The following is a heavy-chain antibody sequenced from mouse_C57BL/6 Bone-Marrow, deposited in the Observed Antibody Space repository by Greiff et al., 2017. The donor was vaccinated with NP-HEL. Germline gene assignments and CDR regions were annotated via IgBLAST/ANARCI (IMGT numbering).Heavy chain of an antibody. J-gene: IGHJ1*03. Sequence: EVHLVESGGGLVKPGGSLKLSCAASGFTFSDYGMHWVRQAPEKGLEWVAYISSGSSTIYYADTVKGRFTISRDNAKNTLFLQMTSLRSEDTAMYYCAILPRGYFDVWGTGTTVTVSS. CDR2: ISSGSSTI. CDR3: AILPRGYFDV. V-gene: IGHV5-17*01. CDR1: GFTFSDYG.